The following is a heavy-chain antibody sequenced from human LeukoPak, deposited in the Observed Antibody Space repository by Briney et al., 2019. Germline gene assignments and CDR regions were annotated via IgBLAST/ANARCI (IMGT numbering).Heavy chain of an antibody. CDR3: ARDNRQTYYYDSSGYSAGMDV. J-gene: IGHJ6*02. V-gene: IGHV4-31*03. D-gene: IGHD3-22*01. CDR1: GGSISSGGYY. CDR2: IYYSGST. Sequence: SETLSLTCTVSGGSISSGGYYWSWIRQHPGKGLEWIGYIYYSGSTYYNPSLKGRVTISVDTSKNQFSLKLSSVTAADTAVYYCARDNRQTYYYDSSGYSAGMDVWGQGTTVTVSS.